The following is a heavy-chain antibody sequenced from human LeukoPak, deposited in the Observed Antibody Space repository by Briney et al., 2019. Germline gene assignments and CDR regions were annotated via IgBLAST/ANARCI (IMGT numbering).Heavy chain of an antibody. J-gene: IGHJ6*02. CDR1: GGSISSGGYY. CDR3: ARDSRSPLGMDV. CDR2: IYYSGST. Sequence: SETLSLTCTVSGGSISSGGYYWSWIRQHPGKGLEWIGYIYYSGSTYYNPSLKSRVTISVDTSKNQFSLKLSSVTAADTAVYYCARDSRSPLGMDVWGQGTTVTVSS. V-gene: IGHV4-31*03. D-gene: IGHD5-24*01.